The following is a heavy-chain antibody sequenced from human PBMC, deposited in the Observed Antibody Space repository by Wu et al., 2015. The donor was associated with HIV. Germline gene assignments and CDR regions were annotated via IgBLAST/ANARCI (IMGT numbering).Heavy chain of an antibody. D-gene: IGHD6-6*01. CDR2: INPNSGGT. J-gene: IGHJ6*03. V-gene: IGHV1-2*02. CDR1: GYTFTGYY. Sequence: QVQLVQSGAEVKKPGASVKVSCKASGYTFTGYYMHWVRQAPGQGLEWMGWINPNSGGTNYAQKFQGRVTMTRDTSISTAYMELSRLRSDDTAVYYCARDDEYSSPYYYMDVWGQRDHGHRSP. CDR3: ARDDEYSSPYYYMDV.